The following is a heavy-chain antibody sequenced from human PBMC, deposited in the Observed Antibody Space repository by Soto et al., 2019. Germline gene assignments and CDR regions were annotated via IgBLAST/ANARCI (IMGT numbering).Heavy chain of an antibody. D-gene: IGHD4-17*01. J-gene: IGHJ3*02. V-gene: IGHV3-21*01. CDR3: ARDPSRVTTVDAFDI. Sequence: EVQLVESGGGLVKPGGSLRLSCAASGFTFSSYSMNWVRQAPGKGLEWVSSISSSSSYIYYADSVKGRFTISRDNAKNSLYLQMNSLRAEDTAVYYCARDPSRVTTVDAFDIWGQGTMVTVSS. CDR2: ISSSSSYI. CDR1: GFTFSSYS.